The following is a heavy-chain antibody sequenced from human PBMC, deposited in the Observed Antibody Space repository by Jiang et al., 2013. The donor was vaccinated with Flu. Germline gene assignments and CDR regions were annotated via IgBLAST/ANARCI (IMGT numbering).Heavy chain of an antibody. CDR3: ARSGGMFLEDP. D-gene: IGHD1-1*01. V-gene: IGHV1-3*04. CDR2: INTGVGNT. CDR1: GYTFTTHA. Sequence: SGAEVKKPGASVKVSCKTSGYTFTTHALHWVRQAPGQRLEWMGWINTGVGNTKYSQKFQGRVTITRDTSASTIYMGLSSLRSEDTAIYYCARSGGMFLEDPWGQGTLVTVSS. J-gene: IGHJ5*02.